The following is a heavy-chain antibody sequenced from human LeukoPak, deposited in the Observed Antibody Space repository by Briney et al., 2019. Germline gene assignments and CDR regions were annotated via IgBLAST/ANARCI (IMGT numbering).Heavy chain of an antibody. D-gene: IGHD1-26*01. CDR1: GGSISSYY. V-gene: IGHV4-4*07. J-gene: IGHJ4*02. CDR3: ARSSESSPFDY. Sequence: TSETLSLTCTVSGGSISSYYWSWIRQPAGKGLEWIGRIYTSGSTNYNPSLMSRVTMSVDTSKNQFSLKLSSVTAADTAVYYCARSSESSPFDYWGQGTLVTVSS. CDR2: IYTSGST.